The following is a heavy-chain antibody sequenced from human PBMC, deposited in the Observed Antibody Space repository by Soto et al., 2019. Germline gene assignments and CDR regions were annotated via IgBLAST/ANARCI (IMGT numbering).Heavy chain of an antibody. CDR1: GFTFSNGW. V-gene: IGHV3-15*07. CDR3: VTSSPFDL. J-gene: IGHJ4*02. Sequence: GSLRLSCAASGFTFSNGWMNWVRQAPGKGLEWVGHIKSKSDGGTADYAAPVKGRFTISRDDSKSTVFLEMNSVTTEDTAFYYCVTSSPFDLRCQATLVTGSS. CDR2: IKSKSDGGTA. D-gene: IGHD4-4*01.